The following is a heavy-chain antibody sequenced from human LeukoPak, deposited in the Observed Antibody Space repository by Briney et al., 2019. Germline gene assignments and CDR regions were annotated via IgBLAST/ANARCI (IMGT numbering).Heavy chain of an antibody. V-gene: IGHV1-18*01. CDR3: ARVPGGSGWYGDYYYYGMDV. CDR2: ISAYNGNT. CDR1: GYTFTSYG. Sequence: ASVKVSCKASGYTFTSYGISWVRQAPGQGLEWMGWISAYNGNTNYAQKLQGRVTMTTDTSTSTAYMELRSLRSDDTAVYYCARVPGGSGWYGDYYYYGMDVWGQGTTVTVSS. D-gene: IGHD6-19*01. J-gene: IGHJ6*02.